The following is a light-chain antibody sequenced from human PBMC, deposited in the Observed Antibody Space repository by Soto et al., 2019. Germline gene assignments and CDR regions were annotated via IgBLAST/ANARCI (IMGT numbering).Light chain of an antibody. CDR3: QSYDATNQV. V-gene: IGLV6-57*01. CDR2: EDN. CDR1: SGSIASNY. Sequence: LTQPHSVSESPGKTVIISCTRSSGSIASNYVQWYQQRPGSSPTTVIYEDNQRPSGVPDRFSGSIDSSSNSASLTISGLETEDEADYFCQSYDATNQVFGGGTKLTV. J-gene: IGLJ3*02.